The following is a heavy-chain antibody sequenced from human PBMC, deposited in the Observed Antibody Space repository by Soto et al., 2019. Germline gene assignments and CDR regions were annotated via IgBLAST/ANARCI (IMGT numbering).Heavy chain of an antibody. D-gene: IGHD3-10*01. Sequence: ASVKVSCKASGYPFTTYHLHWVRQAPGQELEWMGIVYVTGTGTRSAQKFQGRLTMTRDRSTSTVYMELSSLRSEDTAVYYCARPEGYGSGSYYFDSWGQGTLVTVSS. CDR3: ARPEGYGSGSYYFDS. J-gene: IGHJ4*02. V-gene: IGHV1-46*01. CDR1: GYPFTTYH. CDR2: VYVTGTGT.